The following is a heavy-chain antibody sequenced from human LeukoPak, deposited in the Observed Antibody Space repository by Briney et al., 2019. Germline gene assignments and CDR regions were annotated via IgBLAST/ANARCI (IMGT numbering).Heavy chain of an antibody. J-gene: IGHJ4*02. CDR3: AKDGCSGGSCQADY. V-gene: IGHV3-30*18. Sequence: PGGSLRLSCVASGFSFSTYGMHWVRQAPGKGLEWVAVISSDASNQYYTDSVKGRFAISRDNSRNTLYLQMNSLRYEDTAVYYCAKDGCSGGSCQADYWGQETLVTVSS. CDR1: GFSFSTYG. CDR2: ISSDASNQ. D-gene: IGHD2-15*01.